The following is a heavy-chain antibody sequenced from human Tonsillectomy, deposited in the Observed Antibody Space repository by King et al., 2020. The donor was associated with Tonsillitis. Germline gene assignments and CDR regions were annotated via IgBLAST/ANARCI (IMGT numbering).Heavy chain of an antibody. D-gene: IGHD7-27*01. CDR2: IYNSGST. CDR1: GGSISSYY. J-gene: IGHJ4*02. Sequence: QLQESGPGLVKPSETLSLTCTVSGGSISSYYWSWIRQPPGKGLECIGYIYNSGSTSYNPSLRSRVTISLGTSKNQFSLKLSSVTAADTAVYYCARGRGTGAKYYFDYWGRGTQVTVSS. CDR3: ARGRGTGAKYYFDY. V-gene: IGHV4-59*01.